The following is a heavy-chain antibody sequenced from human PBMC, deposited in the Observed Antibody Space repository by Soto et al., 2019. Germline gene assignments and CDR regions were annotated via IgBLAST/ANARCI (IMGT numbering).Heavy chain of an antibody. J-gene: IGHJ4*02. Sequence: QVQLVESGGGVVQPGRSLRLSCAASGFTFSSYDIHWVRQAPGKGLEWVASIWFDATIENYADSVKGRFTISRDNSKGTVYLQMSSLRVEDTAIYYCARPGGQLVPFDNWGQGTLVTVSS. CDR2: IWFDATIE. V-gene: IGHV3-33*01. CDR3: ARPGGQLVPFDN. D-gene: IGHD6-6*01. CDR1: GFTFSSYD.